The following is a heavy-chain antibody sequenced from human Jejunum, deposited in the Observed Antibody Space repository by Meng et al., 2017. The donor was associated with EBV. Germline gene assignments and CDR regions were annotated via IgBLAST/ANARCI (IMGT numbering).Heavy chain of an antibody. J-gene: IGHJ4*02. CDR3: ARETTGGYYFDY. CDR2: TYYRSKWYN. V-gene: IGHV6-1*01. CDR1: GDSVSSNSAA. D-gene: IGHD1-1*01. Sequence: HPHQSGPGLVNPPPTLSLTCAIPGDSVSSNSAAWNWIRQSPSRGLEWLGRTYYRSKWYNDYAQSVKSRLTINPDTSKNQFSLQLNSVTPEDTAVYFCARETTGGYYFDYWGQGTLVTVSS.